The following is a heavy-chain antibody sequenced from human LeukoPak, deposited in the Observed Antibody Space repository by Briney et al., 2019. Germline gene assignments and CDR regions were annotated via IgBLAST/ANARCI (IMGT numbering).Heavy chain of an antibody. CDR3: ARSRDGYISTFAY. J-gene: IGHJ4*02. V-gene: IGHV4-39*01. CDR2: IYYRGNT. Sequence: PSETLSLTCTVSGGSISSSSFYWGCIREPPGKGLEWIGSIYYRGNTYYNPSLKSRVTISVDTSKNQSSLKLSSVTAADTAVYYCARSRDGYISTFAYWREGSLVTVSS. D-gene: IGHD5-24*01. CDR1: GGSISSSSFY.